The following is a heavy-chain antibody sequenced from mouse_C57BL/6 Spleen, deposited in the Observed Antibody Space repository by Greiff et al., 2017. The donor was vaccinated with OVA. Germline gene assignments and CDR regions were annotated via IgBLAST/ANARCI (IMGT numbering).Heavy chain of an antibody. Sequence: VQLQQPGAELVKPGASVKLSCKASGYTFTSYWMHWVKQRPGQGLEWIGMIHPNSGSTNYNEKFKSKATLTVDKSSSTAYMQLSSLTSEDSAVYCCARHDGYYDYFDYWGQGTTLTVSS. CDR3: ARHDGYYDYFDY. CDR1: GYTFTSYW. V-gene: IGHV1-64*01. J-gene: IGHJ2*01. D-gene: IGHD2-3*01. CDR2: IHPNSGST.